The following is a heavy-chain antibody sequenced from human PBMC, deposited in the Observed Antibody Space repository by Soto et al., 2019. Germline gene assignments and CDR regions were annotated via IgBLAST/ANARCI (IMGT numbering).Heavy chain of an antibody. CDR2: INPNSGAT. CDR3: ARGGGTILAPLP. V-gene: IGHV1-2*02. J-gene: IGHJ5*02. CDR1: GYTFTGYF. D-gene: IGHD3-3*01. Sequence: QVQLAQSGPEVKKPGASVKVSCKAFGYTFTGYFIHWVRQAPGQGLEWLGWINPNSGATKYAQKFQGRVTLTRDTSNNTAYMEMSMLRSDDTAVYYCARGGGTILAPLPWGQGTLVTVSS.